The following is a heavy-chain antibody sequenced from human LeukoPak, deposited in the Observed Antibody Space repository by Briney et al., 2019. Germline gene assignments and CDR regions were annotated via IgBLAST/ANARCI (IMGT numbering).Heavy chain of an antibody. J-gene: IGHJ4*02. CDR1: GDSISCYF. D-gene: IGHD5-12*01. V-gene: IGHV4-4*07. CDR2: MYTSGNT. Sequence: SETLPLTCPVSGDSISCYFWSWIPQPAAKGLELIGRMYTSGNTIYNPSLKSRVSMSVDTSKNQLSLKVRSVTAADTAVYYCARDSGYDLSWGQGTLVTVSS. CDR3: ARDSGYDLS.